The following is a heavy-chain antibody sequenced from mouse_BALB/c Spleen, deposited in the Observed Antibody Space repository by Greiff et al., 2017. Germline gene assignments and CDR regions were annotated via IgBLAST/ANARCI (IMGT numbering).Heavy chain of an antibody. CDR1: GYTFTSYW. V-gene: IGHV1S81*02. Sequence: VQLQQSGAELVKPGASVKLSCKASGYTFTSYWMHWVKLRPGQGFEWIGEINPSNGGTNYNEKFKRKATLTVDKSSSTAYMQLSSLTSEDSAVYYCARSLWGLTGTVYYAMDYWGQGTSVTVSS. D-gene: IGHD4-1*01. CDR2: INPSNGGT. J-gene: IGHJ4*01. CDR3: ARSLWGLTGTVYYAMDY.